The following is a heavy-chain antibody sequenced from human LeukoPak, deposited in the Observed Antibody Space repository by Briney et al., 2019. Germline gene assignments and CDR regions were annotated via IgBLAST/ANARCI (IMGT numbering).Heavy chain of an antibody. J-gene: IGHJ4*02. D-gene: IGHD3-22*01. CDR1: GFTFSSYS. Sequence: GGSLRLSCAASGFTFSSYSMNWVRQAPGKGLEWVSYISSSSSTIYYADSVKGRFTISRDNAKNSLYLQMNSLRAEDTAVYYCARDESGTVVVFDYWGQGTLVTVSS. V-gene: IGHV3-48*01. CDR2: ISSSSSTI. CDR3: ARDESGTVVVFDY.